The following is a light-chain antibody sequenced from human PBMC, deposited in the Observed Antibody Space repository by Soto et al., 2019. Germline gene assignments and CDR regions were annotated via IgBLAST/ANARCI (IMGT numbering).Light chain of an antibody. CDR2: GVS. J-gene: IGKJ1*01. CDR3: QHYGGSPRT. CDR1: QSVSSS. V-gene: IGKV3-20*01. Sequence: EIVLTQSPGTLSLSPGERATLSCRASQSVSSSLAWYQQKGGQAPRLLIHGVSSRATGIPDRFSGSGSGTDFTLTISRLEPEDFAVYYCQHYGGSPRTFGQGTKVEVK.